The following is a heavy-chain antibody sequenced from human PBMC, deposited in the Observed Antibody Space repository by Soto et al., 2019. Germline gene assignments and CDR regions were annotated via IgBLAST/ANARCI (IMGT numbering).Heavy chain of an antibody. Sequence: SQTLSLTGAISGDSVSSNSAAWNWIRQSPSRGLEWLGRTYYRSKWYNDYAVSVKSRITINPDTSKNQFSLQLNSVTPEDTAVYYCARDEKGIAAAGTQEIYYYYYGMAVWGQGTTVTVSS. CDR2: TYYRSKWYN. CDR3: ARDEKGIAAAGTQEIYYYYYGMAV. J-gene: IGHJ6*02. D-gene: IGHD6-13*01. CDR1: GDSVSSNSAA. V-gene: IGHV6-1*01.